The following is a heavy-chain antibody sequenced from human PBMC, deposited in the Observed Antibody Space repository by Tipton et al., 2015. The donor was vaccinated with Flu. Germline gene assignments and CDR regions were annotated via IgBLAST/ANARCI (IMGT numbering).Heavy chain of an antibody. D-gene: IGHD2-21*02. Sequence: TLSLTCTVSGGSISSYYWSWIRQPPGKGLEWIGYIYYSGSTNYNLSLKRRLTISVDTSKNQFSLKLSSVTSADTAVYYCARGRLSLPLYHYGMDVWGQGTMVTVSS. CDR1: GGSISSYY. V-gene: IGHV4-59*08. CDR2: IYYSGST. CDR3: ARGRLSLPLYHYGMDV. J-gene: IGHJ6*02.